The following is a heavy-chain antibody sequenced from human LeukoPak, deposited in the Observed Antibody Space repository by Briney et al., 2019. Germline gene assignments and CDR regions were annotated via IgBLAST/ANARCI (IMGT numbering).Heavy chain of an antibody. D-gene: IGHD4-4*01. CDR1: GGSISSYY. V-gene: IGHV4-59*01. J-gene: IGHJ4*02. CDR2: IYYSGST. Sequence: PSETLSLTCTVSGGSISSYYRSWIRQPPGKGLEWIGYIYYSGSTNYNPSLKSRVTISVDTSKNQFSLKLSSVTAADTAVYYCARAGAVTTSFDYWGQGTLVTVSS. CDR3: ARAGAVTTSFDY.